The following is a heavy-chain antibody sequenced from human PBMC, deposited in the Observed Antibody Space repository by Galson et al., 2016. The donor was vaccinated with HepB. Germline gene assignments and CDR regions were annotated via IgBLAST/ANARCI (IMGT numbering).Heavy chain of an antibody. D-gene: IGHD3-9*01. J-gene: IGHJ4*02. V-gene: IGHV3-23*01. CDR1: GFTFGNYP. CDR2: ISASGTDT. CDR3: AKDGDFLTGYIRD. Sequence: SLRFSCAASGFTFGNYPMMWVRQTSEKGLEWLSRISASGTDTHLTDSVKGRFTTSRDNSKNTLYLQMHSLRVEDTAVYYCAKDGDFLTGYIRDWGQGTLVTVSS.